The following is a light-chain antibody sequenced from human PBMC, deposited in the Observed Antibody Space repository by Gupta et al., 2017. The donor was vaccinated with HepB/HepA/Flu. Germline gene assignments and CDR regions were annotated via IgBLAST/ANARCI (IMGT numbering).Light chain of an antibody. CDR1: SSNIGNNY. J-gene: IGLJ2*01. CDR2: ENN. Sequence: QSVLTQPPSVSAAPGQKVTISCSGSSSNIGNNYVSWYQQLPGTATKLLIYENNKRPSGIPDRFSGSQSGTSATLGITGLQTGDEADYYCGAWDSSLSAGVFGGGTKLTVL. V-gene: IGLV1-51*02. CDR3: GAWDSSLSAGV.